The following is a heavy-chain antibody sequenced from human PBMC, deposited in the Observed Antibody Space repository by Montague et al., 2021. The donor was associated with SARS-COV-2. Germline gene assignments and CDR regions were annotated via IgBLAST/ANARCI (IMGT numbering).Heavy chain of an antibody. CDR2: IYWDDDK. CDR1: GFSLSTRTVG. V-gene: IGHV2-5*02. D-gene: IGHD6-6*01. J-gene: IGHJ4*02. Sequence: PALVKPTQTLTLTCTFSGFSLSTRTVGVGWIRQPPGKALEWLAPIYWDDDKRYSPSLKSRLTITKVTSKNQVVLTMTNMDPVDTATYYCAHRLPAVAAFDSGGQGTLVTVSS. CDR3: AHRLPAVAAFDS.